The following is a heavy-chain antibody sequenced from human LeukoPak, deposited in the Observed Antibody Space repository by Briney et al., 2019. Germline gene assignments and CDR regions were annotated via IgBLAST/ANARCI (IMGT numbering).Heavy chain of an antibody. Sequence: GGSLRLSCVASGFTFSDYYMNWVRQAPGKGLVWVSLINADGSTATYADSVKGRFTISRDNARNTLSLQMNSLTIEDTAVYYCVVVVEPPDSDGFDVWGQGTMITVSS. CDR1: GFTFSDYY. D-gene: IGHD1-14*01. CDR2: INADGSTA. CDR3: VVVVEPPDSDGFDV. V-gene: IGHV3-74*01. J-gene: IGHJ3*01.